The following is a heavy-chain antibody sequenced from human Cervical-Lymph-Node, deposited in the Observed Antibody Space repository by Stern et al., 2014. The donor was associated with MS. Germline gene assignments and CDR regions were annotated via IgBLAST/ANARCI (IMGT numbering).Heavy chain of an antibody. CDR2: IQQDGSEK. J-gene: IGHJ4*02. Sequence: EVHLVESGGGLVQPGGSLRPSCAASGFTFSSYWMSWVRQAPGKGLEWVANIQQDGSEKYYVDSVKGRFTISRDNAKNSLYLQMNSLRAEDTAVYYCARDPRQLDPFDYWGQGTLVTVSS. D-gene: IGHD6-6*01. V-gene: IGHV3-7*01. CDR1: GFTFSSYW. CDR3: ARDPRQLDPFDY.